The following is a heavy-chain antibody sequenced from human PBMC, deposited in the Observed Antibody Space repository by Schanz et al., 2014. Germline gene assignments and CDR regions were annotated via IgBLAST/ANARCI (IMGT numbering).Heavy chain of an antibody. Sequence: QVQLVQSGAEVKKPGASVKVSCKASGYTFSDYYIHWVRQAPGQGLEWMGWINPNTGGTNFAQKFQGWVTVTRDTSRSTVYMEVSSLRSEDTAVYYCARSGSSNWYCFDYWGQGTLVTVSS. CDR3: ARSGSSNWYCFDY. J-gene: IGHJ4*02. V-gene: IGHV1-2*04. CDR2: INPNTGGT. D-gene: IGHD6-13*01. CDR1: GYTFSDYY.